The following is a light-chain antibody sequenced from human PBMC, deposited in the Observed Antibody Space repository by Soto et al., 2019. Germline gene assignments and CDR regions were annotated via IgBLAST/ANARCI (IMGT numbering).Light chain of an antibody. V-gene: IGKV2-28*01. CDR2: LTS. CDR1: QSLLHTNRYNY. Sequence: DLVMTQSPLSLPVTPGEPASISCRSSQSLLHTNRYNYLDWYLQKPGQSPLLLVYLTSNRASGFPDMFSGIVSGSDIPLKVSRVVAEDVGIYYCMQGMQSPCTLGLGTKVDI. CDR3: MQGMQSPCT. J-gene: IGKJ3*01.